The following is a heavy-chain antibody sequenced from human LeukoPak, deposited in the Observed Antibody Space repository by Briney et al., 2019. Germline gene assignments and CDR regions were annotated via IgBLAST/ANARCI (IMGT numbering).Heavy chain of an antibody. J-gene: IGHJ4*02. Sequence: GGSLRLSCAASGFTVSGNYMTWVRPVSGKGLEWVSVIYSGGSTYHTDSVQGRFSISRDNSQNTLYLQMNSLRAEDTAVYYCAAPLTVIPYWGQGTLVTVSS. CDR1: GFTVSGNY. V-gene: IGHV3-66*01. D-gene: IGHD4-17*01. CDR3: AAPLTVIPY. CDR2: IYSGGST.